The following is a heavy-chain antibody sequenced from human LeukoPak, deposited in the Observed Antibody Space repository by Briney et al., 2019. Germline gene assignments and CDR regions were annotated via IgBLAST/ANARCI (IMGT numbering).Heavy chain of an antibody. CDR2: ISYDGSTK. V-gene: IGHV3-30*04. J-gene: IGHJ4*02. Sequence: GGSLRLSCAASGFTFSSYAMHWVRQAPGKGLEWMAVISYDGSTKYYADSVKGRFTISRDNSKNTLCLQMNSLRAEDTAVYYYARESKGWARDFNFDYWGQGTLVTVSS. CDR1: GFTFSSYA. D-gene: IGHD6-19*01. CDR3: ARESKGWARDFNFDY.